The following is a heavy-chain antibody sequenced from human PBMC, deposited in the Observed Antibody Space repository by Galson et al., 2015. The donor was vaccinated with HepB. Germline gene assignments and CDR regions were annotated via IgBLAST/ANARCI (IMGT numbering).Heavy chain of an antibody. Sequence: SLRLSCAASGFTFSNAWMSWVRQAPGKGLEWVGRIKSKTDGGTTDYAAPVKGRFTISRDDSKNTLYLQMNSLKTEDSAVYSCTTDWRPLDILSGYYPTDAFDTWGQASIVTFSS. CDR1: GFTFSNAW. J-gene: IGHJ3*02. CDR3: TTDWRPLDILSGYYPTDAFDT. CDR2: IKSKTDGGTT. V-gene: IGHV3-15*01. D-gene: IGHD3-9*01.